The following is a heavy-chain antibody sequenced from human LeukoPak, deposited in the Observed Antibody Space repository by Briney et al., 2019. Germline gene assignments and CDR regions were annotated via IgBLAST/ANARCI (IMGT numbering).Heavy chain of an antibody. CDR3: ARDRAGNDAFEI. CDR2: ISSRSSYI. Sequence: GGSLRLSCAASRFTFSNYNMNWVRQAPGKGLEWVSSISSRSSYIFYADAVKGRFTISRDNAKKSLYLQMNSLRAEDTAVYYCARDRAGNDAFEIWGQGTMITVSS. J-gene: IGHJ3*02. CDR1: RFTFSNYN. V-gene: IGHV3-21*01. D-gene: IGHD1-1*01.